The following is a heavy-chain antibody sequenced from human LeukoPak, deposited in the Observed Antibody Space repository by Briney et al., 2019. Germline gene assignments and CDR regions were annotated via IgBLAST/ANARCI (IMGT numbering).Heavy chain of an antibody. CDR2: IYYSGSS. J-gene: IGHJ6*03. V-gene: IGHV4-59*01. CDR1: GGSISGYH. Sequence: SETLSLTRNVSGGSISGYHWSWIRQPPGKGLEWLGYIYYSGSSNYNPSLKSRVTISADTSKNQFSLKLSSVTAADTAVYYCARVPRSYYYYYYMDVWGKGTTVTVS. CDR3: ARVPRSYYYYYYMDV.